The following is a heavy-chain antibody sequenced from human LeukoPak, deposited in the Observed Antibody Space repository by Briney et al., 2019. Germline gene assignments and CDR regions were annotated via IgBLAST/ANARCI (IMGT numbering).Heavy chain of an antibody. CDR3: ARMYPLYYMDV. V-gene: IGHV4-34*01. J-gene: IGHJ6*03. D-gene: IGHD2-2*01. CDR1: GGSFSGYY. Sequence: PSETLSLTCAVSGGSFSGYYWSWIRQPPGKGLEWIGEINHSGSTNYNPSPTSRVTISLDTSNNQFSLKLSSVTAADTAVYYCARMYPLYYMDVWGKGTTVTVSS. CDR2: INHSGST.